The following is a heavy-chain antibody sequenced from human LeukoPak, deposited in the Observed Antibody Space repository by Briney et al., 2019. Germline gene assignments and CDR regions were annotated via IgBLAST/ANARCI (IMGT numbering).Heavy chain of an antibody. J-gene: IGHJ3*02. D-gene: IGHD2-2*01. V-gene: IGHV1-8*03. CDR2: MNPNSGKT. CDR3: ARYCSSTSCPEFDI. Sequence: ASVKVSCKASGYTFTSYDINWVRQATGQGLEWMGWMNPNSGKTGYAQKFQGRVTITRNTSINTAYMELNSLRSEDTAVYYCARYCSSTSCPEFDIWGQGTMVTVSS. CDR1: GYTFTSYD.